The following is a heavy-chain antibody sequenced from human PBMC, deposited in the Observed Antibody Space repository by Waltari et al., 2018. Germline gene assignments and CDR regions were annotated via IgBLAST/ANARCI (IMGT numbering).Heavy chain of an antibody. CDR1: GFTFSRYS. D-gene: IGHD5-12*01. CDR2: ISSSSSYI. V-gene: IGHV3-21*01. CDR3: ARDVEMATTIVSGY. Sequence: EVQLVESGGGLVKPGGSLRLSCAASGFTFSRYSMNWVRQAPGKGLEWVSSISSSSSYIYYADSVKGRFTISRDNAKNSLYLQMNSLRAEDTAVYYCARDVEMATTIVSGYWGQGTLVTVSS. J-gene: IGHJ4*02.